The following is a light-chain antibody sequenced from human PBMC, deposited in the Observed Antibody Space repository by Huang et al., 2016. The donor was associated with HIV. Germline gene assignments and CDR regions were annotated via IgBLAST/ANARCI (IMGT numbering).Light chain of an antibody. CDR2: GAS. CDR3: QQYYKLYT. V-gene: IGKV3-15*01. J-gene: IGKJ2*01. CDR1: PSVGST. Sequence: IVMTQSPGTLSVSPGERATLSRRASPSVGSTLAWYQQKPGQSPRLLIYGASTRATCMPARFSGSGSGTEFTLTISSLQSEDFAVYYCQQYYKLYTFGQGTKLEIK.